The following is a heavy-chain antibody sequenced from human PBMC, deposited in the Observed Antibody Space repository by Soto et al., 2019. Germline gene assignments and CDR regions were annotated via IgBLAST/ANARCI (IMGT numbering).Heavy chain of an antibody. D-gene: IGHD3-16*02. CDR1: GGSISSSNW. J-gene: IGHJ3*02. CDR3: ARAVSVGGVIYGNAFDT. CDR2: IYTGGET. Sequence: ETLSLTCTVSGGSISSSNWWTWVRQAPGKGLEWVSIIYTGGETYYAGSVRGRFTISRDSSKNTLYLQMNSLRVDDTAVYYCARAVSVGGVIYGNAFDTWGQGTMVTVSS. V-gene: IGHV3-66*01.